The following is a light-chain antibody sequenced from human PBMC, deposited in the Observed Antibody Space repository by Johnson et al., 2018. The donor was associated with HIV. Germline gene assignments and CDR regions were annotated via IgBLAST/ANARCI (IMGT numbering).Light chain of an antibody. CDR1: SSNIGNNY. Sequence: QSVLTQPPSVSAAPGQKVTISCSGSSSNIGNNYVSWYQQLPGTAPKLVIYDNNKRPSGIPDRFSGSKSGTSATLGITGLQTGDEADYYCGTWDSSLSAGLYSFGTGTKVTVL. CDR3: GTWDSSLSAGLYS. J-gene: IGLJ1*01. V-gene: IGLV1-51*01. CDR2: DNN.